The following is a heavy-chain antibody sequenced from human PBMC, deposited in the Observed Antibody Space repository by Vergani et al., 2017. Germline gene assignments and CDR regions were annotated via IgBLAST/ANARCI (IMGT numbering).Heavy chain of an antibody. CDR1: GGSISSGDYY. Sequence: QVQLQESGPGLVKPSQTLSLTCTVSGGSISSGDYYWSWIRQPPGKGLEWIGYIYYSGSTYYNPSLKSRVTISVDTSKNQFSLKLISVTAADTAVYYCASSPSGYDSSGYRTPQFDYWGQGTLVTVSS. J-gene: IGHJ4*02. V-gene: IGHV4-30-4*01. D-gene: IGHD3-22*01. CDR2: IYYSGST. CDR3: ASSPSGYDSSGYRTPQFDY.